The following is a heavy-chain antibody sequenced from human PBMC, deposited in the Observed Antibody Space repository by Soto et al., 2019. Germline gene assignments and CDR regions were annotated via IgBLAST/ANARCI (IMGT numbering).Heavy chain of an antibody. CDR3: ATVESCGGDCYYFQH. J-gene: IGHJ1*01. CDR2: INRSGRGA. V-gene: IGHV1-46*02. D-gene: IGHD2-21*01. CDR1: GYTSKTHY. Sequence: QVQLLQSGPEVKKSGASVKLSCTASGYTSKTHYLQWVGEAPGQGLQWMGLINRSGRGALYAQKFQGRVALTMDTSTRTVFLEMNSLRSEDTAVYYCATVESCGGDCYYFQHWGQGTVLTVSS.